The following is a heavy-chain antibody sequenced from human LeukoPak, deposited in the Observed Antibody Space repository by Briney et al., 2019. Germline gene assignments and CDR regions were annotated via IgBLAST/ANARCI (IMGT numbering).Heavy chain of an antibody. CDR3: ARDMGSSGHGGFDY. J-gene: IGHJ4*02. CDR1: GLTFSSYA. V-gene: IGHV3-30*04. D-gene: IGHD6-19*01. CDR2: ISYDGSNK. Sequence: PGGSLRLSCAASGLTFSSYAMHWVRQAPGKGLEWVAVISYDGSNKYYADSVKGRFTISRDNSKNTLYLQMNSLRAEDTAVYYCARDMGSSGHGGFDYWGQGTLVTVSS.